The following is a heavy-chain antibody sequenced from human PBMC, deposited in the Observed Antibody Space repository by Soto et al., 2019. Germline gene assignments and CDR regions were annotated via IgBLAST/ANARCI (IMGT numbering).Heavy chain of an antibody. CDR3: AKDLFLAAAGTGWFEP. V-gene: IGHV3-23*01. D-gene: IGHD6-13*01. J-gene: IGHJ5*02. CDR2: ISVSGVST. CDR1: GCTFSSYA. Sequence: HPGGSLRLSFAASGCTFSSYAINWGRQAPGKGREWVSSISVSGVSTYYADSVKGRFTISRDNSKSTLFLQMNSLRADATAVYYCAKDLFLAAAGTGWFEPWGQGTLVTVSS.